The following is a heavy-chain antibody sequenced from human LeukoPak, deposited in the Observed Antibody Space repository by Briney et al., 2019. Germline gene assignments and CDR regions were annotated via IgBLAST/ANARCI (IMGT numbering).Heavy chain of an antibody. CDR3: ARGVVVAPQTFDY. CDR1: GGSISGFY. CDR2: IYYSGST. D-gene: IGHD2-21*01. J-gene: IGHJ4*02. V-gene: IGHV4-59*01. Sequence: SETLSLTCTVSGGSISGFYWTWIRQPPGKGLEWIGYIYYSGSTNYNPSLKSRVTISVDTSKNQFSLKLSSVTAADTAVYYCARGVVVAPQTFDYWGQGTLVTVSS.